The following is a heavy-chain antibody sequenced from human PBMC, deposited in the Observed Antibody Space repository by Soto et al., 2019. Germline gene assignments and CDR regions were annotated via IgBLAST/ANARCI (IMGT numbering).Heavy chain of an antibody. J-gene: IGHJ4*02. CDR3: ARHNYGSGSTYFDY. CDR2: IYYSGST. CDR1: GGSISRYY. D-gene: IGHD3-10*01. V-gene: IGHV4-59*08. Sequence: SETLSLTCTVSGGSISRYYWTWIRQPPGKGLEWIGYIYYSGSTNYNPSLKSRVTISVDTSKNQFSLKLNSMTAADTAVYYCARHNYGSGSTYFDYWGQGTLVTVSS.